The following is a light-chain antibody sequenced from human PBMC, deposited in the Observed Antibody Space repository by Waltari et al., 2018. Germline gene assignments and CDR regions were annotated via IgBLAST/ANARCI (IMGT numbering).Light chain of an antibody. CDR3: SSYASTNSHV. V-gene: IGLV2-14*01. CDR2: EVY. CDR1: SSDDGGYNY. J-gene: IGLJ1*01. Sequence: QSALTQPASVSGSPGQSISISCTGTSSDDGGYNYVSWYQPHPGKAPKLVIFEVYNRPSGVSDRFSGSKSGNTASLTISGLQADDESDYYCSSYASTNSHVFGTGTRVTVL.